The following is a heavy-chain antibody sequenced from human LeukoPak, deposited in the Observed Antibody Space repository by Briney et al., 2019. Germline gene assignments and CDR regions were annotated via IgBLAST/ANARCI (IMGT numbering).Heavy chain of an antibody. J-gene: IGHJ2*01. D-gene: IGHD6-19*01. CDR3: AKSMTLQWRGFFDL. CDR1: GFTFSTYA. Sequence: GGSLRLSWAASGFTFSTYAMSGVRKAPGKGLEWVSTISDSGANTYYADSVRGRFTISRDNSKNTLYLQKNSLRADDTAIYYCAKSMTLQWRGFFDLWGRGTHVTVSS. CDR2: ISDSGANT. V-gene: IGHV3-23*01.